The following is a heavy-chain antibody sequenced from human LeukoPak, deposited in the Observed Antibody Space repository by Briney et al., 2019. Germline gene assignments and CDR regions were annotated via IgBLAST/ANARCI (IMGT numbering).Heavy chain of an antibody. CDR2: ISNNGGST. D-gene: IGHD1-26*01. CDR3: ARVSSGGYYDY. J-gene: IGHJ4*02. CDR1: GFTFSSYS. Sequence: GGSLRLSCAASGFTFSSYSMHWVRQAPGKGLEYVSSISNNGGSTYYANSVKGRFTISRDNSKNTLYLQMGSLRVEDMAVYYCARVSSGGYYDYWGQGTLVTVSS. V-gene: IGHV3-64*01.